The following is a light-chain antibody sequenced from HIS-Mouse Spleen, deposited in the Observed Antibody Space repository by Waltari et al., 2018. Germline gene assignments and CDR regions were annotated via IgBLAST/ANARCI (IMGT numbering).Light chain of an antibody. J-gene: IGLJ2*01. CDR1: ALPKKY. CDR2: EGS. Sequence: SYELTQPPSVSVSPGQTARITCSGDALPKKYAYWYQQKSGQAPVLVIYEGSKRPSGIPGRFAGSRSGKMATLTISGAQVEDEADYYCYSTDSSGNHRVFGGGTKLTVL. CDR3: YSTDSSGNHRV. V-gene: IGLV3-10*01.